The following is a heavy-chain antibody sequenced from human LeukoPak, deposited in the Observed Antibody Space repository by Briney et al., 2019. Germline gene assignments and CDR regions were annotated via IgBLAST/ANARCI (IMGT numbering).Heavy chain of an antibody. Sequence: GGSLRLSCAASGFTFSSYAMSWVRQAPGKGLEWVSAISGSGGSTYYADSVKGRFTISRDNSKNTLYLQMNSLRAEDTAVYYCAKVSLRYFDHWRGAFDIWGQGTMVTVSS. CDR2: ISGSGGST. J-gene: IGHJ3*02. CDR1: GFTFSSYA. CDR3: AKVSLRYFDHWRGAFDI. V-gene: IGHV3-23*01. D-gene: IGHD3-9*01.